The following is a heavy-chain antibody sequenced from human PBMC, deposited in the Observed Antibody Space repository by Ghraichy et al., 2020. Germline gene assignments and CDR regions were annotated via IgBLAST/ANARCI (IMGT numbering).Heavy chain of an antibody. V-gene: IGHV3-30*18. J-gene: IGHJ6*03. CDR2: ISCDGGNK. CDR3: AKDSGYCDSTSCYAGYYYYYMDV. Sequence: RWVRQAAGEGVEGVAGISCDGGNKCYADSVKGRFTISRDNSTTTLYLQMNSLRVEDTAVYYCAKDSGYCDSTSCYAGYYYYYMDVWGKGTTVTVS. D-gene: IGHD2-2*01.